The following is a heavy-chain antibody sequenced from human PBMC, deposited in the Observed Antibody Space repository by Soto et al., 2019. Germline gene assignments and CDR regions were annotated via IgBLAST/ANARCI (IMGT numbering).Heavy chain of an antibody. CDR2: ISGSGGST. J-gene: IGHJ4*02. V-gene: IGHV3-23*01. CDR3: ASSPHQWLDDY. CDR1: GFTFSSYA. Sequence: GGSLRLSCAASGFTFSSYAMSWVRQAPGKGLEWVSAISGSGGSTYYADSLKGRFTNSRDNSKNTLYLQMNSLRAEDTAVYYCASSPHQWLDDYWGQGTLVTVSS. D-gene: IGHD6-19*01.